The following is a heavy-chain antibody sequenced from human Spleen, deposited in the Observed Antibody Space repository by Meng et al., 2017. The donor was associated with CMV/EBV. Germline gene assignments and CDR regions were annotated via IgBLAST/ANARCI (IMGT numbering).Heavy chain of an antibody. D-gene: IGHD1-26*01. CDR2: VSGSGGDT. V-gene: IGHV3-23*01. CDR1: GFTFSSYA. Sequence: GGSLRLSCAASGFTFSSYAMSWVRQAPGKGLECVSGVSGSGGDTYYADSVKGRFTISRDNTKNSLYLQMNSLRAEDTAVYYCARDPIYHYSGSYSGYFDCWAQGTLVTVSS. CDR3: ARDPIYHYSGSYSGYFDC. J-gene: IGHJ4*02.